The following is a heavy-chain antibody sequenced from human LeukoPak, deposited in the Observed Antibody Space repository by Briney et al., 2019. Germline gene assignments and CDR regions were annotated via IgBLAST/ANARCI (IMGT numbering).Heavy chain of an antibody. D-gene: IGHD6-13*01. CDR1: GGSISSSNYY. V-gene: IGHV4-39*01. CDR2: IYYSGST. J-gene: IGHJ4*02. Sequence: SETLSLTCTVSGGSISSSNYYWGWIRQPPGKGLERIGSIYYSGSTYYNPSLKSRVTISVDTSKNQFSLKLSSVTAADTAVYYCARHGSSWYYFDYWGQGTLVTVSS. CDR3: ARHGSSWYYFDY.